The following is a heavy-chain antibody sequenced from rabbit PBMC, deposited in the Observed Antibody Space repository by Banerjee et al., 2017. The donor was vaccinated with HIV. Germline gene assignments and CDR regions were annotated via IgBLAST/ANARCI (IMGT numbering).Heavy chain of an antibody. V-gene: IGHV1S45*01. CDR3: ARDDHDSNYWGFYFNL. D-gene: IGHD8-1*01. CDR1: GFTLSSYW. J-gene: IGHJ4*01. Sequence: QEQLVESGGGLVRPEGSLTLTCKASGFTLSSYWMCWVRQAPGKGLEWIGCIYTGSSGTTYYASWAKGRFTISKTSSTTVTLQMTSLTAADTATYFCARDDHDSNYWGFYFNLWGPGTLVTVS. CDR2: IYTGSSGTT.